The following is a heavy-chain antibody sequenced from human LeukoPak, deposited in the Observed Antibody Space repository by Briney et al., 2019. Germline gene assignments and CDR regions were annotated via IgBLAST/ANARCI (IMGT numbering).Heavy chain of an antibody. CDR2: IFPGDSDT. Sequence: GESLKISCKGSGYNFNTYWIGWVRQMPGKGLEWMGIIFPGDSDTSHSPSFQGQVTISADKSSNTAYLQWSSLKASDTAMYYCARHGEAGNWFDPWGQGTLVTVSS. D-gene: IGHD3-10*01. V-gene: IGHV5-51*01. J-gene: IGHJ5*02. CDR3: ARHGEAGNWFDP. CDR1: GYNFNTYW.